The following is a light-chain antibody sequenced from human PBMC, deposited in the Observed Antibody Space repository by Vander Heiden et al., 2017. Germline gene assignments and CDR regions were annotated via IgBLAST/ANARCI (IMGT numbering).Light chain of an antibody. Sequence: DIVMTQSPDSLAVSLGERATINCKSSQSVLYSSNNKNYLAWYQQKPGQPPKLLIYWASTRESGVPDRFSGSGSGTDFTLTISSLQAEDVAVYYCQQYDSIPTFGQGTKVEIK. CDR3: QQYDSIPT. CDR1: QSVLYSSNNKNY. V-gene: IGKV4-1*01. CDR2: WAS. J-gene: IGKJ1*01.